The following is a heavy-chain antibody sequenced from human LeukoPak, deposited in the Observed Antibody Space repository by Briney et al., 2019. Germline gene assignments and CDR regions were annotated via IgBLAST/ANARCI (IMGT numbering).Heavy chain of an antibody. CDR1: GFTFSSYA. Sequence: GGSLRLSCAASGFTFSSYAMSWVRQAPGKGLEWVSAISGSGGSTYYADSVKGRFTISRDNSKNTLYLQMNSLRAEDTAVYYCAKVFPYYYDSSGYYLGDYFDYWGQGTLVTVSS. J-gene: IGHJ4*02. V-gene: IGHV3-23*01. D-gene: IGHD3-22*01. CDR3: AKVFPYYYDSSGYYLGDYFDY. CDR2: ISGSGGST.